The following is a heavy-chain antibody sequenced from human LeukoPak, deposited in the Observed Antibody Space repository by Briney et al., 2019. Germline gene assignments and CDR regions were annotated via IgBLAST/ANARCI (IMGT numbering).Heavy chain of an antibody. CDR2: INHSGDT. CDR1: GGSFTGYY. J-gene: IGHJ6*02. V-gene: IGHV4-34*01. Sequence: PSETLSLTCAVYGGSFTGYYWTWIRQPPGKGLEWIGEINHSGDTTYNPSLKSRITISVDTSKNQFSLKLSSVTAADTAVYYCARGLDDGMDVWGQGTTVTVSS. CDR3: ARGLDDGMDV.